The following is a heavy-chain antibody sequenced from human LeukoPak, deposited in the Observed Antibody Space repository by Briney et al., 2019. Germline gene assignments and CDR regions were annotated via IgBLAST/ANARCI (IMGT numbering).Heavy chain of an antibody. D-gene: IGHD3-22*01. J-gene: IGHJ4*02. CDR2: IYYSGST. CDR1: GGSISSYY. Sequence: NPSETLSLTCTVSGGSISSYYWSWIRQPPGKGLEWIGYIYYSGSTNYNPSLKSRVTISIDTSRSLLSLKVTSVTAADTAVYYCARAKSTYYENSGYYSDIWGQGTLVTVSS. CDR3: ARAKSTYYENSGYYSDI. V-gene: IGHV4-59*08.